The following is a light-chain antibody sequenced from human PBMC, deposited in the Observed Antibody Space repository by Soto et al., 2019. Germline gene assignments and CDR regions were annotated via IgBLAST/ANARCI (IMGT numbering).Light chain of an antibody. Sequence: EIVMTQSPATLSVSPGERATLSCRASQSVSGNLAWYQQKPGQAPRLLIYGASTRATGIPARFSGSGSGTESSLTISSLQSEDFAVYYCQQYNNWPPSFGQGTKVEIK. V-gene: IGKV3-15*01. CDR2: GAS. CDR1: QSVSGN. CDR3: QQYNNWPPS. J-gene: IGKJ1*01.